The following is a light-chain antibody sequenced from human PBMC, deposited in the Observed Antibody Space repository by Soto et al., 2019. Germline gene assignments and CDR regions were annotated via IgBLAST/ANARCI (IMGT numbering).Light chain of an antibody. Sequence: EIVMTQSPATLSVSPGERATLSCRASQSVSGNLAWYQQKPGQAPRLLIYGASTRATGIPARFSGSGSGTESSLTISSLQSEDFAVYYCQQYNNWPPSFGQGTKVEIK. V-gene: IGKV3-15*01. CDR2: GAS. CDR1: QSVSGN. CDR3: QQYNNWPPS. J-gene: IGKJ1*01.